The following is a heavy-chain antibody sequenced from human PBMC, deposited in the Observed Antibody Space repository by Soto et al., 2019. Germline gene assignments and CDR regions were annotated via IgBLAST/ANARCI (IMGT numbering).Heavy chain of an antibody. V-gene: IGHV3-30-3*01. D-gene: IGHD4-17*01. Sequence: QVQLVESGGGVVQPGRSLRLSCAASGFTFSSYAMHWVRQAPGKGLEWVAVISYDGSNKYYADSVKGRFTISRDNSKNTLYLQMNSLRAEDTAVYYFARGLYGDPYYFDYWGQGTLVTVSS. CDR1: GFTFSSYA. J-gene: IGHJ4*02. CDR3: ARGLYGDPYYFDY. CDR2: ISYDGSNK.